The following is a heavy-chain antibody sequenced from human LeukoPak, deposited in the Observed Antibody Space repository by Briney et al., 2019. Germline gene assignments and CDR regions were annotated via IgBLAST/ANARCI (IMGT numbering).Heavy chain of an antibody. V-gene: IGHV3-23*01. D-gene: IGHD6-19*01. Sequence: GGSLRLSCAASGFTLRSYAISWVRQAPGKGLEWVSAISGSDGSTHYADSVKGRFTISRDISYNRLYLQMDSLRAEDTAVYYCAKDVEATISSGGYYFDYWGQGTLVTVSS. CDR1: GFTLRSYA. J-gene: IGHJ4*02. CDR2: ISGSDGST. CDR3: AKDVEATISSGGYYFDY.